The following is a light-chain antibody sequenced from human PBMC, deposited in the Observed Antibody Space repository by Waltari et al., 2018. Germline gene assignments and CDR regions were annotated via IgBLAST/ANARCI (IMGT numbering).Light chain of an antibody. CDR3: SSFTSSSTGI. J-gene: IGLJ1*01. CDR1: SGDVGGYDL. Sequence: QSALTQPASVSGSPGQSITISCTGTSGDVGGYDLVSWYQQPPGKAPKLMIYDATKRPSGVSDRFSGSTSGNTASLTISDLRPEDEAEYYCSSFTSSSTGIFGSGTTVTVL. CDR2: DAT. V-gene: IGLV2-14*03.